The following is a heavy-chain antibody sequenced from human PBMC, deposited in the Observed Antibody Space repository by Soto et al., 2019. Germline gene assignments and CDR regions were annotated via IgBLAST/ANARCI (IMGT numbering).Heavy chain of an antibody. CDR1: GDSISSYY. J-gene: IGHJ4*02. V-gene: IGHV4-59*01. D-gene: IGHD3-10*02. Sequence: SETLSLTCTVSGDSISSYYWGWIRQPPGKGLQWIGYVFYRGGTAYDPSLKSRVTMSLDMSKKQLSLKLSSVTAADTATYYCARVKTVEKVVHYWGQGTQVTVSS. CDR3: ARVKTVEKVVHY. CDR2: VFYRGGT.